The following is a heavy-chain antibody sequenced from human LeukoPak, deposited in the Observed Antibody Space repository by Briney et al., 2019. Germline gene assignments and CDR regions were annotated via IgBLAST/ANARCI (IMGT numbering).Heavy chain of an antibody. CDR3: VKDLDCSSTTCYAGAFDV. CDR1: GFIFSNYA. Sequence: GGSLRLSCSASGFIFSNYAMHWVRQAPGKGLEYVSAISSNEISTFYADSVKGRFTISRDNSKNSLYLQMSSLRPEDTAVYYCVKDLDCSSTTCYAGAFDVWGQGTMVTVSS. J-gene: IGHJ3*01. CDR2: ISSNEIST. V-gene: IGHV3-64D*09. D-gene: IGHD2-2*01.